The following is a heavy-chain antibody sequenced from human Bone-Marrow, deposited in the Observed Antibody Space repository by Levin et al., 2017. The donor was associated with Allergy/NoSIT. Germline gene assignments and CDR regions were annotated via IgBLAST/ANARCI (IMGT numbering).Heavy chain of an antibody. V-gene: IGHV4-59*01. D-gene: IGHD6-19*01. CDR1: GGSISGYY. Sequence: SETLSLTCTVSGGSISGYYWTWIRQPPGKGLEWIGHSYNSGSTRYNPSLKSRLMISVDTSKNQFSLKVSSVTAADTAVYYCAREGSSGWFFDYWGQGTLVTVSS. J-gene: IGHJ4*02. CDR3: AREGSSGWFFDY. CDR2: SYNSGST.